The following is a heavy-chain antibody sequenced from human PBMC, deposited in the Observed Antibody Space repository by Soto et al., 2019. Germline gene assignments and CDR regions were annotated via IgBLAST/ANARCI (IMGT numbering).Heavy chain of an antibody. D-gene: IGHD3-3*01. V-gene: IGHV4-39*01. CDR3: AGRTYLTSVEIFSGGLSGYNWVDP. Sequence: QLQLQESGPGLVKTSETLSLTCSVSGGSISNPIYYWAWIRQPPGKGLEWIGSIFYSGGAYYHPSIRSRGTKSGDTSQNQFSLKPACVTATDTAVYYCAGRTYLTSVEIFSGGLSGYNWVDPWGRGTLVTVSS. CDR2: IFYSGGA. CDR1: GGSISNPIYY. J-gene: IGHJ5*01.